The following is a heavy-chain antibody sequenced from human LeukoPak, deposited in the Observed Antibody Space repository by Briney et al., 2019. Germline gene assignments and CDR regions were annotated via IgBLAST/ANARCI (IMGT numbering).Heavy chain of an antibody. CDR3: AKDTEIAAAGTSFFDY. CDR1: GFTFDDYA. D-gene: IGHD6-13*01. Sequence: PGRSLRLSCAASGFTFDDYAMHWVRQAPGKGLEWVSGISWNSGSIGYADSVKGRFTISRDNAKNSLYLQMNSLRAEDTALYYCAKDTEIAAAGTSFFDYWGQGTLVTVSS. V-gene: IGHV3-9*01. J-gene: IGHJ4*02. CDR2: ISWNSGSI.